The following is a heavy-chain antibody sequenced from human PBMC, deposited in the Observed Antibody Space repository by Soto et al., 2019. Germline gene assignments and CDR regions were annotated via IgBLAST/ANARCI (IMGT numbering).Heavy chain of an antibody. V-gene: IGHV4-34*01. J-gene: IGHJ4*02. CDR1: GGSFSDYI. CDR3: ARGLISGSHYSGGWYYFDS. CDR2: INHSGSA. D-gene: IGHD1-26*01. Sequence: PSETLSLTCDVYGGSFSDYIWTWIRQTQGKGLQWIGQINHSGSANYNPSLKSRVTISVHTSSSQFSLELSSVTAADTAVYYCARGLISGSHYSGGWYYFDSWGQGTQVTVSS.